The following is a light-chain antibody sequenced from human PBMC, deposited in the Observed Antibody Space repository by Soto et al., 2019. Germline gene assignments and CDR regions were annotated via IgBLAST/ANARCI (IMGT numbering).Light chain of an antibody. CDR1: QTFTDW. Sequence: DIQMTQSPSTLYASVGDRVTITCRASQTFTDWLAWYQQKAGKAPKLLIYDASSLEVGVPSRFSGSGSGTEFILTISSLQPDDFATYYCQQYKSYPWTFGQGTKVEIK. J-gene: IGKJ1*01. CDR2: DAS. CDR3: QQYKSYPWT. V-gene: IGKV1-5*01.